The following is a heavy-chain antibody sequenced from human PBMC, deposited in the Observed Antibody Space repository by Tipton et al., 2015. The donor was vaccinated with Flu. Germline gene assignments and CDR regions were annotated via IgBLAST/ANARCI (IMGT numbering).Heavy chain of an antibody. J-gene: IGHJ4*02. Sequence: QLVQPGAEVKKPGASVKVSCKASGYTFTSYGISWVRQAPGQGLEWMGWISAYNGNTNYAQKLQGRVTMTTDTSTSTAYMGLRSLRSDDTAVYYCARVRDPNYYDSSGYLDYWGQGTLVTVSS. CDR2: ISAYNGNT. CDR1: GYTFTSYG. V-gene: IGHV1-18*01. CDR3: ARVRDPNYYDSSGYLDY. D-gene: IGHD3-22*01.